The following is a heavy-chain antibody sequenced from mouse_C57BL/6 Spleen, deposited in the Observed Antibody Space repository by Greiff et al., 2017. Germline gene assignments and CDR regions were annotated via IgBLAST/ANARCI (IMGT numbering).Heavy chain of an antibody. J-gene: IGHJ2*01. CDR1: GYTFTSYW. CDR3: ARGVTGDY. V-gene: IGHV1-69*01. Sequence: QVQLKESGAELVMPGASVKLSCKASGYTFTSYWMHWVKQRPGQGLEWIGEIDPSDSYTNYNQKFKGKSTLTVDKSSSTAYMQLSSLTSEDSAVYYCARGVTGDYWGQGTTLTVSS. D-gene: IGHD4-1*01. CDR2: IDPSDSYT.